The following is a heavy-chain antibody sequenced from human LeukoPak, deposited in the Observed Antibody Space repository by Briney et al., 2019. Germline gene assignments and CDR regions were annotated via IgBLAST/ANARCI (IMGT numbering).Heavy chain of an antibody. CDR1: GYTFTGYY. CDR3: ATSGTNWNYGWNNWFDP. V-gene: IGHV1-2*02. CDR2: INPNSGGT. Sequence: ASVKVSCKASGYTFTGYYMHWVRQAPGQGLEWMGWINPNSGGTNYAQKFQGRVTMTRDTSISTAYMELSRLRSDDKAVYYCATSGTNWNYGWNNWFDPWGQGTLVTVSS. D-gene: IGHD1-7*01. J-gene: IGHJ5*02.